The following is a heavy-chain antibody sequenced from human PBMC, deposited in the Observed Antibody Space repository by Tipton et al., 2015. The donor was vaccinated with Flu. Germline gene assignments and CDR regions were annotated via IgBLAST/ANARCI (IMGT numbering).Heavy chain of an antibody. CDR1: GPFISSGYF. J-gene: IGHJ4*02. CDR2: IHHSGNT. D-gene: IGHD3-10*01. CDR3: ATTTYFYGSGGHDY. Sequence: LRLSCTVSGPFISSGYFWGWIRQPPGRGLEWIGNIHHSGNTYYNPSLKSRVTISVDTSKNQFSLKLTSVTAADTAVYYCATTTYFYGSGGHDYWGQGTLVTVSS. V-gene: IGHV4-38-2*02.